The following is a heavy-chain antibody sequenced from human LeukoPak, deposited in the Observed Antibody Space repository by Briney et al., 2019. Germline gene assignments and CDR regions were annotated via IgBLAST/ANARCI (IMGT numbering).Heavy chain of an antibody. D-gene: IGHD6-13*01. V-gene: IGHV3-15*01. CDR2: IKSKTDGGTT. Sequence: PVGSLRLSCAASGFTFSNAWMSWVRQAPGKGLEWVGRIKSKTDGGTTDYAAPVKGRFTISRDDSKNTLYLQMNSLRAEDTAVYYCARAQQPGYMDVWGKGTTVTVSS. J-gene: IGHJ6*03. CDR1: GFTFSNAW. CDR3: ARAQQPGYMDV.